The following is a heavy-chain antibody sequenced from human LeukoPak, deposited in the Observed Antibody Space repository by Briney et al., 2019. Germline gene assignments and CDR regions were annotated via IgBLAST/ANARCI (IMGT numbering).Heavy chain of an antibody. V-gene: IGHV3-21*01. J-gene: IGHJ4*02. CDR2: ISTDSGNM. CDR3: ASFLPDY. CDR1: GFTFSSYE. D-gene: IGHD2/OR15-2a*01. Sequence: PGGSLRLSCAASGFTFSSYEMNWVRQAPGKGLEWVSAISTDSGNMYYADSVKGRFTISRDNAKNSLYLQMNSLRAEDTAVYYCASFLPDYWGQGTLVTVSS.